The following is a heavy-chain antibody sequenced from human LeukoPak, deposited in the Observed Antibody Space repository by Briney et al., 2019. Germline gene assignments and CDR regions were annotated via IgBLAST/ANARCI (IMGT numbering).Heavy chain of an antibody. Sequence: SETLSLTCTVSGGSISSSSYYWGWIRQPPGKGLEWIGSIYYSGSTYYNPSLKSRVTISVDTSKNQFSLKLSSVTAADTAVYYCARDGGSYYVDAFDIWGQGTMVTVSS. V-gene: IGHV4-39*07. CDR1: GGSISSSSYY. D-gene: IGHD1-26*01. J-gene: IGHJ3*02. CDR2: IYYSGST. CDR3: ARDGGSYYVDAFDI.